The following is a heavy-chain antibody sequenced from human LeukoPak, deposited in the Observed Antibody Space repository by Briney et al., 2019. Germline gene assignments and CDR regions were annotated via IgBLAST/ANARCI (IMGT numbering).Heavy chain of an antibody. D-gene: IGHD6-13*01. CDR3: ARDGSSWHSLLPYCMDV. J-gene: IGHJ6*03. CDR1: GFTFSSYS. CDR2: ISSSSSTI. V-gene: IGHV3-48*04. Sequence: GGSLRLSCAASGFTFSSYSMNWVRQAPGKGLEWVSYISSSSSTIYYADSVKGRFTISRDNAKNSLYLQMNSLRAEDTAVYYCARDGSSWHSLLPYCMDVWGKGTTVTVSS.